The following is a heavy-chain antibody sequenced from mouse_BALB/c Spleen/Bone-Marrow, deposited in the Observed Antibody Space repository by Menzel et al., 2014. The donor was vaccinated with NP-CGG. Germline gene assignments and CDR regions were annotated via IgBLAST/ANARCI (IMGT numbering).Heavy chain of an antibody. Sequence: VHLVESGPGLVAPSQSLSITCTVSGFSLTSYGVHWVRQPPGKGLEWLGVIWAGGSTNYNSALMSRLSISKDNSKSQVFLKMNSLQTDDTAMYYCARREISTGYAMDYWGQGTPVTVSS. CDR2: IWAGGST. J-gene: IGHJ4*01. D-gene: IGHD1-1*01. CDR1: GFSLTSYG. CDR3: ARREISTGYAMDY. V-gene: IGHV2-9*02.